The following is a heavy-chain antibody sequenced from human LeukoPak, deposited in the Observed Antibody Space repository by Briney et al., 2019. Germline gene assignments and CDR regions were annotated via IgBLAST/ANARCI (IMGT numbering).Heavy chain of an antibody. V-gene: IGHV4-59*01. CDR3: AREAYCGGDCYSGFDY. CDR1: LGSTRSYH. J-gene: IGHJ4*02. Sequence: SGTLSLTRTLSLGSTRSYHGSCIPQPPGKRLEWMGYIYDSGGANYNTPIKNRVTISIDPSTIQCSLKLSSVTAADTAVYYCAREAYCGGDCYSGFDYWGQGTLVTVSS. CDR2: IYDSGGA. D-gene: IGHD2-21*02.